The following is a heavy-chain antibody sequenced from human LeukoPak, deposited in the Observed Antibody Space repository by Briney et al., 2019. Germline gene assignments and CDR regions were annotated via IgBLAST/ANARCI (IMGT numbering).Heavy chain of an antibody. CDR3: ARDRFTSGWYNGY. V-gene: IGHV3-21*01. CDR2: ISSSSDYI. Sequence: KPAGSLRFSCAASGFTFSSYSFNWVRQAPGKGLEWGSSISSSSDYIYYADSVKGRFSISRDNGKNSLFLQMNSLRVEDTAVYYCARDRFTSGWYNGYWGQGTLVTVSS. CDR1: GFTFSSYS. J-gene: IGHJ4*02. D-gene: IGHD6-19*01.